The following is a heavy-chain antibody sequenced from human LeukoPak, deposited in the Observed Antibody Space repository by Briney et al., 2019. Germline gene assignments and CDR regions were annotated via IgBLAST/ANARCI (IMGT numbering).Heavy chain of an antibody. Sequence: GGSLRLSCAAFGFTFSTYTMNWVRQAPGRGLEWVSSITGSVNYIYYADSVKGRFTISRDNAKNSLYLQMNSLRAEDTAVYYCARSYSSSDAFDIWGQGTMVTVSS. D-gene: IGHD6-6*01. CDR2: ITGSVNYI. J-gene: IGHJ3*02. V-gene: IGHV3-21*01. CDR1: GFTFSTYT. CDR3: ARSYSSSDAFDI.